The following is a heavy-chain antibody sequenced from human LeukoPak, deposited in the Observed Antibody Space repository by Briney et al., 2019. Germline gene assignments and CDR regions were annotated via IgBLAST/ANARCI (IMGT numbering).Heavy chain of an antibody. CDR1: GFTFSSYA. V-gene: IGHV3-23*01. J-gene: IGHJ4*02. CDR2: ISGSGGST. CDR3: AKAGYGDYVYHLYFDY. Sequence: GGSLRLSCAASGFTFSSYAMSWVRQAPGKGLEWVSAISGSGGSTYYADSVKGRFTISRDNSKNTLYLQMNSLRAEDTAVYYCAKAGYGDYVYHLYFDYWGQGTLVTVSS. D-gene: IGHD4-17*01.